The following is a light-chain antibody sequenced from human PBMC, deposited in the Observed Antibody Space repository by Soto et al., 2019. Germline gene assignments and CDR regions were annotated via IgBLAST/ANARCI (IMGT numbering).Light chain of an antibody. CDR1: SSNIGAGYD. Sequence: QSVLTQPPSVSGAPGQRVTISCTGSSSNIGAGYDVHWYQQLPGTAPKLLIYGNSNRPSGVPDRFSGSKSGTSASLAITGLQAEDEADYYCQSYDSSLSGSMVVGTGTKLA. J-gene: IGLJ1*01. CDR3: QSYDSSLSGSMV. V-gene: IGLV1-40*01. CDR2: GNS.